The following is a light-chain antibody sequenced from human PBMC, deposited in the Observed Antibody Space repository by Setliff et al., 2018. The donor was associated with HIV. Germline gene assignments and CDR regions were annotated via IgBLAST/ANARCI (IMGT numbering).Light chain of an antibody. CDR3: CSYAGSYTWV. V-gene: IGLV2-11*01. CDR1: SSDVGGYNY. CDR2: DVS. Sequence: QSALTQPRSMSGSPGQSVTISCTGTSSDVGGYNYVSWYQQHSGKAPKLMIYDVSKRPSGVPDRLYGSKSGNRASLTISGLQAEDEADYYCCSYAGSYTWVFGGGTKVTVL. J-gene: IGLJ3*02.